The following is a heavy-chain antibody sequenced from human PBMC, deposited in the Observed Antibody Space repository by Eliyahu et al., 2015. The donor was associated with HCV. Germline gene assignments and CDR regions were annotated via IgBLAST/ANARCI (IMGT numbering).Heavy chain of an antibody. CDR3: ARASTEVGAFDAFDI. V-gene: IGHV1-69*02. J-gene: IGHJ3*02. Sequence: QVQLVQSGAEVKKPGSSVKVSCKASGGTFSSYTISWVRQAPGQGLEWMGRIIPILGIANYAQKFQGRVTITADKSTSTAYMELSSLRSEDTAVYYCARASTEVGAFDAFDIWGQGTMVTVSS. D-gene: IGHD1-26*01. CDR1: GGTFSSYT. CDR2: IIPILGIA.